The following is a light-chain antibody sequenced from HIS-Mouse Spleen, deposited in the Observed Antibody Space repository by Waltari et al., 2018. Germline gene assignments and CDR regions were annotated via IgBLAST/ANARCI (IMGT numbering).Light chain of an antibody. V-gene: IGLV3-10*01. Sequence: SYELTQPPSVSVSPGQTARITCSGDALPKKYAYWYQQKSGQAPVLVIYEDSKRPSGIPEGFSGSSSGTMATLTISGAQVEDEADYYCYSTDSSGNHRVFGGRTKLTVL. CDR1: ALPKKY. CDR3: YSTDSSGNHRV. J-gene: IGLJ2*01. CDR2: EDS.